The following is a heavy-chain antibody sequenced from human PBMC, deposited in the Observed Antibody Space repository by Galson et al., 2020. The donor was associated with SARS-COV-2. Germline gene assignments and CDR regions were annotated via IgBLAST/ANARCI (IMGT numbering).Heavy chain of an antibody. CDR1: GFTFDVYA. V-gene: IGHV3-9*01. Sequence: SLRLSCAASGFTFDVYAMHWVRQAPGKGLEWVSGITWNSGDKGYADSVKGRFTISRDIGKNSLYLQMNSLRVDDTALYYCAASGKSASGRATDVWGQGTTVTVSS. D-gene: IGHD1-26*01. CDR3: AASGKSASGRATDV. CDR2: ITWNSGDK. J-gene: IGHJ6*02.